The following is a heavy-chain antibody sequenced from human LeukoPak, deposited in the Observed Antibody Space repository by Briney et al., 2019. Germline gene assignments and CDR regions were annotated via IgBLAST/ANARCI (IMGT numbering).Heavy chain of an antibody. Sequence: GGSLRLSCAASGFTFRNYAMTWVRQAPGKGLDWVSSINGNGRATYYADSVRGRFTISRDNSKNTLYLQMNRLRAEDTAVFYCAKGGAYYDFIFDPWGQGTLVTVSS. V-gene: IGHV3-23*01. CDR3: AKGGAYYDFIFDP. D-gene: IGHD3-3*01. CDR1: GFTFRNYA. J-gene: IGHJ5*02. CDR2: INGNGRAT.